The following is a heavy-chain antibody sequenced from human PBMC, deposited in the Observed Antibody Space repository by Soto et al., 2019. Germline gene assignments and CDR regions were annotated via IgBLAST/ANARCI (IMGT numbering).Heavy chain of an antibody. CDR2: ISAYNGNT. D-gene: IGHD6-13*01. V-gene: IGHV1-18*01. Sequence: GASLKVSCKASGYTFTIYGISWVRRAPGQGLEWMGWISAYNGNTNYAQKLQGRVTMTTDTSTSTAYMELRSLRSDDTAVYYCARVISSSWYPSSLYYFDYWGQGTLVTVSS. CDR1: GYTFTIYG. CDR3: ARVISSSWYPSSLYYFDY. J-gene: IGHJ4*02.